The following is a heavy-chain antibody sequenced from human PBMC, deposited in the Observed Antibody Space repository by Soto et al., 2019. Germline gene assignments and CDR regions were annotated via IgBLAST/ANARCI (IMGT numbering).Heavy chain of an antibody. J-gene: IGHJ4*02. V-gene: IGHV1-69*01. D-gene: IGHD4-17*01. CDR3: ARIGLTTALL. CDR2: IIPSFGTP. CDR1: GGTSRNYV. Sequence: SGKVSCKDSGGTSRNYVISWVRQAPGQGLEWMGGIIPSFGTPTYAQKFQGRVTITADDSTSAAYMELSSVTAADTAVYLCARIGLTTALLWGQGTLVTVSS.